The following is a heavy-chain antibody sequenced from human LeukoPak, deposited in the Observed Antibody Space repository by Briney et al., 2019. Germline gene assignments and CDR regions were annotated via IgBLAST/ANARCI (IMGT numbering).Heavy chain of an antibody. D-gene: IGHD1-1*01. Sequence: SVKVSCKASGGTFSSYAISWVRQAPGQGLEGMGGIIPIFGTANYAQKFQGRVTITTDESTSTAHMELSSLRSEDTAVYYCARARPYDAFDIWGQGTMVTVSS. CDR3: ARARPYDAFDI. V-gene: IGHV1-69*05. CDR2: IIPIFGTA. J-gene: IGHJ3*02. CDR1: GGTFSSYA.